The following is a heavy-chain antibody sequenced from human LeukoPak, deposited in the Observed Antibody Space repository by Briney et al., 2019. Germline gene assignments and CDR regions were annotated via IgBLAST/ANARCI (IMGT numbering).Heavy chain of an antibody. D-gene: IGHD3-22*01. J-gene: IGHJ4*02. V-gene: IGHV3-30*04. CDR3: ARQEARNYYYEGLDY. CDR1: GFTFSSYA. Sequence: GRSLRLSCAASGFTFSSYAMHWVRQAPGKGLEWVAVISYDGSNKYYADSVKGRFTIDRDNSKNTVYLQMNSLRPDDTAIYFCARQEARNYYYEGLDYWGQGNLVTVSS. CDR2: ISYDGSNK.